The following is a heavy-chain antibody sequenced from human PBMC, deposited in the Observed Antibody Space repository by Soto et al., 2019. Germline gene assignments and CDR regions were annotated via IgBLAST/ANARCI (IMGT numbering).Heavy chain of an antibody. CDR1: GGSISSGGYY. V-gene: IGHV4-31*03. CDR3: ARDVTYYYDSSGSRSHFDI. D-gene: IGHD3-22*01. Sequence: SETLSLTCTVSGGSISSGGYYWSWIRQHPGKGLEWIGYIYYSGITYYNPSLKSRVTISVDTSKNQFSLKLSSVTAADTAVYYCARDVTYYYDSSGSRSHFDIWGQGTMVTVSS. J-gene: IGHJ3*02. CDR2: IYYSGIT.